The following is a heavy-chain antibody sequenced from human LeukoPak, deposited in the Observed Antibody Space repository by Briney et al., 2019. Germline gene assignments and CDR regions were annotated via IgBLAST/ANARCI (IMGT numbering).Heavy chain of an antibody. CDR2: ISAYNGNT. CDR3: ARGTYSSSWPYYFDY. J-gene: IGHJ4*02. Sequence: GASVKVSCKASGYTFTSYGISWVRQAPGQGLEWMGWISAYNGNTNYAQKLQGRVTMTTDTSTSTAYMELRSLRSGDTAVYYCARGTYSSSWPYYFDYWGQGTLVTVSS. CDR1: GYTFTSYG. V-gene: IGHV1-18*01. D-gene: IGHD6-13*01.